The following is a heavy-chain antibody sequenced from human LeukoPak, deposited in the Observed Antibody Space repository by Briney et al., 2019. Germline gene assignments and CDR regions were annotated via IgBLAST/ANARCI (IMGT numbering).Heavy chain of an antibody. CDR3: ARAGYCSSTSCFYYYGMDV. Sequence: GGSLRLSCVASGFTFSSYAMTWFRQAPGKGLEWVSSFSGGDGSPYHADSVKGRFTISRDNSKSTLYLQMNSLRAEDTAVYYCARAGYCSSTSCFYYYGMDVWGQGTTVTVSS. CDR1: GFTFSSYA. J-gene: IGHJ6*02. V-gene: IGHV3-23*01. CDR2: FSGGDGSP. D-gene: IGHD2-2*01.